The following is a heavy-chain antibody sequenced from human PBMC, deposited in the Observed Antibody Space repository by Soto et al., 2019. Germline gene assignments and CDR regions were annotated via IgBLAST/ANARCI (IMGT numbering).Heavy chain of an antibody. V-gene: IGHV1-3*01. CDR3: ARDRSSSWYWFDP. CDR1: GYTFTSYG. Sequence: ASVKVSCKASGYTFTSYGISWVRQAPGQGLEWMGWINAGNGNTKYSQKFQGRVTITRDTSASTAYMELSSLRSEDTAVYYCARDRSSSWYWFDPWGQGTLVTVS. CDR2: INAGNGNT. J-gene: IGHJ5*02. D-gene: IGHD6-13*01.